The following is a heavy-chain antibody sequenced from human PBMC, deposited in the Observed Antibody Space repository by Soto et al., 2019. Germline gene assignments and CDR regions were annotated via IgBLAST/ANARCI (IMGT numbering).Heavy chain of an antibody. V-gene: IGHV1-18*01. Sequence: QVQLVQSGAEVKKPGASVKVSCKASGYTFTSYGISWVRQAPGQGLEWMGWISAYNGNTNYAQKLQGRVTMTTDTSTSTACMELRSPRSDDTAVYYCSREPGYEFFSLDHWGQGTLVTVFS. CDR2: ISAYNGNT. CDR3: SREPGYEFFSLDH. J-gene: IGHJ4*02. D-gene: IGHD5-12*01. CDR1: GYTFTSYG.